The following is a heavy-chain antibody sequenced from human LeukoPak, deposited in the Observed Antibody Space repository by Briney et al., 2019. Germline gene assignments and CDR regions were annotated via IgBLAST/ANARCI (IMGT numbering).Heavy chain of an antibody. D-gene: IGHD2-15*01. Sequence: SETLSLTCTVSGGSISSSSYYWGWIRQPPGKGLEWIGSIYYSGSTYYNPSLKSRVTISVDTSKNQFSLKLSSVTAADTAVYYCARLRGNWFDPWGQGTLVTVPS. J-gene: IGHJ5*02. V-gene: IGHV4-39*01. CDR3: ARLRGNWFDP. CDR1: GGSISSSSYY. CDR2: IYYSGST.